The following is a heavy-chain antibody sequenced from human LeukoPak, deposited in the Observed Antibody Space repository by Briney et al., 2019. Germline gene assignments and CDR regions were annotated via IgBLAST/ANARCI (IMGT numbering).Heavy chain of an antibody. J-gene: IGHJ4*02. Sequence: GASVKVSCKASGYTFTGYYMHWVRQAPGQGLEWVGWIHPGTGNPNYAQKFQGRVTISRDTSINTAYMELIRLKSDDTAVYYCASYASGYNWLKVWGQGTLVTVSS. D-gene: IGHD1-1*01. CDR1: GYTFTGYY. V-gene: IGHV1-2*02. CDR2: IHPGTGNP. CDR3: ASYASGYNWLKV.